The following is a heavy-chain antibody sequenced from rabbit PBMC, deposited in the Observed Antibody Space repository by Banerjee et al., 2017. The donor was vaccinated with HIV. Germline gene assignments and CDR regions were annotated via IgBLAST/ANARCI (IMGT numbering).Heavy chain of an antibody. CDR3: ARPGSLDYTFNL. J-gene: IGHJ4*01. D-gene: IGHD8-1*01. CDR1: GFDFSSNV. Sequence: QEQLVESGGGLVQPEGSLTLTCTASGFDFSSNVMCWVRQAPGKGLEWIACIYTGSSGDTYYASWAKGRFTISKTSSTTVTLQMPSLTAADTATYFCARPGSLDYTFNLWGPGTLVTVS. CDR2: IYTGSSGDT. V-gene: IGHV1S45*01.